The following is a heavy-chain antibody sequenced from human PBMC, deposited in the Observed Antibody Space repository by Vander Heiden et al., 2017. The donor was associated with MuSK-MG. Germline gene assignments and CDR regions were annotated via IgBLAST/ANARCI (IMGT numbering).Heavy chain of an antibody. D-gene: IGHD2-15*01. CDR1: GFTFSSYA. CDR3: ARVMVVSQSDY. J-gene: IGHJ4*02. V-gene: IGHV3-30*04. CDR2: ISYDGSNK. Sequence: QVQLVESGGGVVQPGRSLRLSCAASGFTFSSYAMHWVRQAPGKGLEWVAVISYDGSNKYYADSVKGRFTISRDNSKNTLYLQMNRLRAEDTAVYYCARVMVVSQSDYWGQGTLVTVSS.